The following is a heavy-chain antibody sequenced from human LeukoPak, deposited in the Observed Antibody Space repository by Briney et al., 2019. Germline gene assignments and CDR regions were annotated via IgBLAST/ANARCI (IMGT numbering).Heavy chain of an antibody. CDR2: IKADGSGK. D-gene: IGHD5-24*01. Sequence: GGSLRLSCAASGVTFSSYWMSWVRQAPGMGLERVANIKADGSGKYYVDSVRGRFSISRDNAKNSLYLELNSLRAEDTGVYFCARDRGWQQFDYWGQGTLVTVSS. J-gene: IGHJ4*01. V-gene: IGHV3-7*01. CDR1: GVTFSSYW. CDR3: ARDRGWQQFDY.